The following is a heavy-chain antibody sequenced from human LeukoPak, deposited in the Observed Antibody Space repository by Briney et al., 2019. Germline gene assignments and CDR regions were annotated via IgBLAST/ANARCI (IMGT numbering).Heavy chain of an antibody. J-gene: IGHJ4*02. CDR1: GFTFSSYW. CDR3: ARTLITMTVVVRFDY. V-gene: IGHV3-7*01. D-gene: IGHD3-22*01. CDR2: IKQDGSEK. Sequence: GGSLRLSCAASGFTFSSYWMSWVRQAPGKGLEWVANIKQDGSEKYYVDSVKGRFTISRDNAKNSLYLQMNSLRAEDTAVYYCARTLITMTVVVRFDYWGQGTLVTVSS.